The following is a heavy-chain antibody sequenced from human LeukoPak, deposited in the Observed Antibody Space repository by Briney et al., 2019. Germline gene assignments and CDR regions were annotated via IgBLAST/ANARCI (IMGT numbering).Heavy chain of an antibody. CDR2: INPNSGGT. J-gene: IGHJ4*02. CDR3: ARDYGDGVDY. Sequence: ASVKVSCKASGYTFTGYNMHWGRQAPGQGLEWMGWINPNSGGTNYAQKFQGRVTMTRDTSISTAYMELSRLRSDDTAVYYCARDYGDGVDYWGQGTLVTVSS. CDR1: GYTFTGYN. V-gene: IGHV1-2*02. D-gene: IGHD4-17*01.